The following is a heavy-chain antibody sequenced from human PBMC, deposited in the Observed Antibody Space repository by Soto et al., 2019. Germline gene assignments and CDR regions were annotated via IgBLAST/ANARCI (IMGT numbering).Heavy chain of an antibody. J-gene: IGHJ6*03. V-gene: IGHV3-66*01. CDR3: ARDDVLCDGGRCYGVPLDV. CDR2: IQSGGPT. Sequence: GGSLRLSCAASGFTVSSKYMSWVRQAPGKGLEWVSLIQSGGPTYYADSVKGRFTISRDTSENTLHLQMDSLRAEDTAVYYCARDDVLCDGGRCYGVPLDVWRKGTTVTVS. CDR1: GFTVSSKY. D-gene: IGHD2-15*01.